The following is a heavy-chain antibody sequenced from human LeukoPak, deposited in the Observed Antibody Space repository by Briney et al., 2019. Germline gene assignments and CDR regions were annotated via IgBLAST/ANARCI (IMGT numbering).Heavy chain of an antibody. CDR1: GFTFSSYG. D-gene: IGHD1-26*01. CDR3: AKDRGATGSDWFDP. CDR2: IWSDGSNK. V-gene: IGHV3-33*06. J-gene: IGHJ5*02. Sequence: GRSLRLSCAASGFTFSSYGMHWVRQAPGEGLEWVAVIWSDGSNKDYADSVKGRFTISRDNSKNTLYLEMNRLRAEDTAVYYCAKDRGATGSDWFDPWGQGTLVSVSS.